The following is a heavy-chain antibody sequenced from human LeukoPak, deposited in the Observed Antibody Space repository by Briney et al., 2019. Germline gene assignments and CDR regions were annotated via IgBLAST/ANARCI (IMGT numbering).Heavy chain of an antibody. CDR3: ASSRSSSWSDYFDH. CDR2: IYYSGST. V-gene: IGHV4-59*08. J-gene: IGHJ4*02. Sequence: SETLSLTCTVSGGSISSYYWSWIRQPPGKGLEWIGYIYYSGSTNYNPSLKSRVTISVDTSKNQFSLKLSSVTAADTAVYYCASSRSSSWSDYFDHWGQGTLVTVSS. D-gene: IGHD6-13*01. CDR1: GGSISSYY.